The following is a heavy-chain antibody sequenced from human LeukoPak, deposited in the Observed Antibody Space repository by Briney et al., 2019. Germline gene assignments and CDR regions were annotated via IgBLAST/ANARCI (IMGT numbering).Heavy chain of an antibody. J-gene: IGHJ4*02. CDR3: TTDAAGDYDSSGPYYFDY. V-gene: IGHV3-15*01. CDR2: IKSKTDGGTT. Sequence: PGGSLRLSCAASGFTFSNAWMSWVRQAPGKWLEWVGRIKSKTDGGTTDYAAPVKGRFTISRDDSKNTLYLQMNSLKTEDTAVYYCTTDAAGDYDSSGPYYFDYWGQGTLVTVSS. D-gene: IGHD3-22*01. CDR1: GFTFSNAW.